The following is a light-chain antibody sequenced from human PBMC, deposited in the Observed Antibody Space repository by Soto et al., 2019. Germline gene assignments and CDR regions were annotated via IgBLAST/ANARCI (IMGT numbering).Light chain of an antibody. CDR3: ETWDSKV. V-gene: IGLV4-60*03. CDR1: SGHSSYI. CDR2: LEGSGSY. Sequence: QLVLTQSSSASASLGSSVKLTCTLSSGHSSYIIAWHQQQPGKAPRYLMKLEGSGSYNKGSGVPDRFSGSSSGADRYLPISNLQSEDEADYYCETWDSKVFGGGTKLTVL. J-gene: IGLJ3*02.